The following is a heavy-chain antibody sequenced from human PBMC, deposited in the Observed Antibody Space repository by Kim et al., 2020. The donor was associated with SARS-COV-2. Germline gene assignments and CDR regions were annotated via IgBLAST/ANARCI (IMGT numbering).Heavy chain of an antibody. J-gene: IGHJ4*02. Sequence: YNPSLKSRVTISVDTSKNQFSLKLSSVTAADTAVYYCASGSSGYYYLFDYWGQGTLVTVSS. V-gene: IGHV4-59*09. CDR3: ASGSSGYYYLFDY. D-gene: IGHD3-22*01.